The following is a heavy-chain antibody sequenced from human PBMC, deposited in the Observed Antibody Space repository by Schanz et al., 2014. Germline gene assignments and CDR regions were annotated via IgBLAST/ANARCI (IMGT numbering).Heavy chain of an antibody. J-gene: IGHJ4*02. Sequence: EVQLVESGGGLVQPGGSLRLSCAASGFIFSNFAMEWVRQAPGKGLEWVSYISTRSITTYYPASLKGRFTISRDNAKNSVFLQMNGLRDEDTAVYYCATETYSSSWCFDYWGQGTLVTVSS. CDR1: GFIFSNFA. CDR3: ATETYSSSWCFDY. V-gene: IGHV3-48*02. CDR2: ISTRSITT. D-gene: IGHD6-13*01.